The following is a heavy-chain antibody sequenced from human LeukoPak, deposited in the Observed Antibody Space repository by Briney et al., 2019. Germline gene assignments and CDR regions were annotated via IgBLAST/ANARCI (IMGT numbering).Heavy chain of an antibody. D-gene: IGHD3-10*01. CDR3: ARVPPPMVRGVTPYYYYGMDV. V-gene: IGHV1-69*04. Sequence: SVKVSCKASGGTFSSYAISWVRQAPGQGLEWMGRIIPIFGIANYAQKFQGRVTITADKSTRTAYMELSSLRSEDTAVYYCARVPPPMVRGVTPYYYYGMDVWGQGTTVTVSS. CDR1: GGTFSSYA. J-gene: IGHJ6*02. CDR2: IIPIFGIA.